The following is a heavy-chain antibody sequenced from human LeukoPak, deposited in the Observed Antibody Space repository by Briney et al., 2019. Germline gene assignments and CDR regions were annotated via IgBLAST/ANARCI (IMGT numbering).Heavy chain of an antibody. J-gene: IGHJ4*02. V-gene: IGHV4-39*07. CDR3: ARVMPYDSSGYYWAYYFDY. CDR1: GGSISSSSYY. CDR2: IYHSGST. D-gene: IGHD3-22*01. Sequence: SETLSLTCTVSGGSISSSSYYWGWIRQPPGKGLEWIGSIYHSGSTYYNPSLKSRVTISVDTSKNKFSLKLSSVTAADTAVYYCARVMPYDSSGYYWAYYFDYWGQGTLVTVSS.